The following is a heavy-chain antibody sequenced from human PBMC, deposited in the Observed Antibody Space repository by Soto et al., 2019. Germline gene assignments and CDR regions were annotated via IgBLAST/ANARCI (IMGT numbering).Heavy chain of an antibody. J-gene: IGHJ4*02. Sequence: QVQLVQSGAEVKKPGSSVRVSCKASGGSLSNYVIKWVRQAPGQGLEWVGGIIPLPGTTNYAQRFQGRVTITADVSTSTAYMELSSLRSEDTAVYYCATEGFSGSYLPNWGQGILVTVSS. CDR3: ATEGFSGSYLPN. D-gene: IGHD1-26*01. CDR1: GGSLSNYV. CDR2: IIPLPGTT. V-gene: IGHV1-69*01.